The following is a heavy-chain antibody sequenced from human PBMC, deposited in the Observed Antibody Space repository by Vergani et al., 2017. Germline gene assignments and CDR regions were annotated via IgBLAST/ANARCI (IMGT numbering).Heavy chain of an antibody. J-gene: IGHJ6*02. V-gene: IGHV1-69-2*01. Sequence: EVQLVQSGAEVKKPGATMKISCKVSGYTFTDHYMHWVKQAPGKGLEWMGLVDTEDGETIYEEKFKGRVTIAADTSTTTAHLELSSLRTEDTAVYYCATPQTVTTGGMEVWGQGTTVIVSS. CDR3: ATPQTVTTGGMEV. CDR2: VDTEDGET. CDR1: GYTFTDHY. D-gene: IGHD4-17*01.